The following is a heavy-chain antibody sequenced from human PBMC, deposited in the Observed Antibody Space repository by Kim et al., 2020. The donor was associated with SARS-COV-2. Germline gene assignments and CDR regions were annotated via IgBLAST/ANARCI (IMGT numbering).Heavy chain of an antibody. V-gene: IGHV1-18*01. J-gene: IGHJ5*02. Sequence: AQKLQGRVTMTTDTSTSTAYMELRSLRSDDTAVYYCARVLPVAHGGFDPWGQGTLVTVSS. CDR3: ARVLPVAHGGFDP. D-gene: IGHD3-10*01.